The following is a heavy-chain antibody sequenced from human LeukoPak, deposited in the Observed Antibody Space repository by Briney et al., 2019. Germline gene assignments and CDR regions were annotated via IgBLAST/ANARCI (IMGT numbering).Heavy chain of an antibody. CDR3: ARSVPGRSIDY. V-gene: IGHV4-34*01. CDR1: GGSFSGYY. CDR2: INHSGST. Sequence: PSETLTLTCAVYGGSFSGYYWSWIRQPPGKGLEWIGEINHSGSTNYNPSLKSRVTISVDKSKNQFSLRLTSVTAADTAVYYCARSVPGRSIDYWGQGTLVTVSS. J-gene: IGHJ4*02. D-gene: IGHD5/OR15-5a*01.